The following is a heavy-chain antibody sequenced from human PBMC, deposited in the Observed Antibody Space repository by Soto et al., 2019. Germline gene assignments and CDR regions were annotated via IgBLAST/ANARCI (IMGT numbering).Heavy chain of an antibody. Sequence: QGQLVQSGNEVKKPGASVKVSCKASGYTFSMYGITWVRQAPGQGLEWMGWSSAYNGKTQYAQKLPGRVAMTTDTSPTTAYMELRSLRSDDPAMYYCARLHRYGDNPPVLWGQGTLVTVSS. CDR1: GYTFSMYG. V-gene: IGHV1-18*01. CDR3: ARLHRYGDNPPVL. D-gene: IGHD3-10*01. CDR2: SSAYNGKT. J-gene: IGHJ1*01.